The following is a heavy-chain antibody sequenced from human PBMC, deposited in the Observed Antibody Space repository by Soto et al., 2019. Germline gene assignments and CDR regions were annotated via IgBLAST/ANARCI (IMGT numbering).Heavy chain of an antibody. V-gene: IGHV1-18*01. Sequence: ASVKVSCKASGYTFTSYGISWVRQAPGQGLEWMGWLSAYNGNTNYAQKFQGRGTMTADSSTSTAYMELSSLRSEDTAVYYCASLTAYCGGDCYYYYGMDVWGQGTTVTVSS. CDR2: LSAYNGNT. D-gene: IGHD2-21*02. J-gene: IGHJ6*02. CDR1: GYTFTSYG. CDR3: ASLTAYCGGDCYYYYGMDV.